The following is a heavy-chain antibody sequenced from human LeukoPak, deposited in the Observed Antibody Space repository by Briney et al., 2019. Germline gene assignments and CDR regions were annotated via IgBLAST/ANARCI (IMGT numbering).Heavy chain of an antibody. J-gene: IGHJ3*02. Sequence: SETLSLTCTVSGYSISSGYYWGWIRQPPGKGLEWIGSIYYSGSTYYSPSLKSRVTISLDTSRNQFSLKLNSVTAADTAVYYCARYGLLGLSEINGFDIWGQGTKVTVSS. V-gene: IGHV4-38-2*02. CDR1: GYSISSGYY. D-gene: IGHD2-2*01. CDR3: ARYGLLGLSEINGFDI. CDR2: IYYSGST.